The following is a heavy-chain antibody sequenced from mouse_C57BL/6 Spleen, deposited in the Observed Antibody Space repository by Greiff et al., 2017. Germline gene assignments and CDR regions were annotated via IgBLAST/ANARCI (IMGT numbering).Heavy chain of an antibody. J-gene: IGHJ4*01. Sequence: EVMLVESGGGLVKPGGSLKLSCAASGFTFSSYAMSWVRQTPEKRLEWVATISDGGSYTYYPDNVKGRFTISRDNAKNNLYLQMSHQKSEDTAMYCCARDLGGYSNYAMDYWGQGTSVTVSS. V-gene: IGHV5-4*01. D-gene: IGHD2-5*01. CDR3: ARDLGGYSNYAMDY. CDR1: GFTFSSYA. CDR2: ISDGGSYT.